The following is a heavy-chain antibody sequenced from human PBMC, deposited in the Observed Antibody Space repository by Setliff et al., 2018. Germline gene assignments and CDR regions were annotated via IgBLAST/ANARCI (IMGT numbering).Heavy chain of an antibody. Sequence: VASVKVSCKTSGYTFTNYGISWVRQAPGQGLEWMGWINPNSGGANYAQKFQGRVTMTRDTSISTAYMDLTRLTSDDTAVYYCARGGSIYDHVWGSYRFVDSWGQGTLVTVSS. J-gene: IGHJ4*02. CDR2: INPNSGGA. D-gene: IGHD3-16*02. V-gene: IGHV1-2*02. CDR1: GYTFTNYG. CDR3: ARGGSIYDHVWGSYRFVDS.